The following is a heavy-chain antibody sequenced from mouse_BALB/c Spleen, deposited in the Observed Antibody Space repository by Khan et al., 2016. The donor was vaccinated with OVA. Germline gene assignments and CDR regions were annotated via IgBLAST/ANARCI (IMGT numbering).Heavy chain of an antibody. Sequence: VKLLESGAELAKPGASVKMSCKASGYTFTSYWMHWVKQRPGQGLEWIGYINPSAGYTDYNQKFKDKATLTADKSPSTAYMQLNSLTSEDSAVYYCARDRIDYWGQGTTLTVSS. CDR2: INPSAGYT. V-gene: IGHV1-7*01. J-gene: IGHJ2*01. CDR1: GYTFTSYW. CDR3: ARDRIDY.